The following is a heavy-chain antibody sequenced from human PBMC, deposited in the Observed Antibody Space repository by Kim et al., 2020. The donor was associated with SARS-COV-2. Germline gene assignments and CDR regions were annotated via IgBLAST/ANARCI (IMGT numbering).Heavy chain of an antibody. Sequence: VSVKSRITINPDTSKNQFSLQLNSVTPEDTAVYYCARDPNGSGSWGWFDPWGQGTLVTVSS. J-gene: IGHJ5*02. CDR3: ARDPNGSGSWGWFDP. V-gene: IGHV6-1*01. D-gene: IGHD3-10*01.